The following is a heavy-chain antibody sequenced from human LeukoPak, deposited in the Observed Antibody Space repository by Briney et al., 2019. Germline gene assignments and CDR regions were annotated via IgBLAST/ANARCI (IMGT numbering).Heavy chain of an antibody. D-gene: IGHD3-10*01. V-gene: IGHV3-30*03. J-gene: IGHJ4*02. CDR2: ISYDGSNT. CDR3: ARTLMEQVVRGGFDY. Sequence: PGGSLRLSCAASGFTLSRYGMHWVRQAPGKGLEWVAVISYDGSNTYYADSVKGRFTISRDNSKNTLYLQMNSLRAGDTAVYYCARTLMEQVVRGGFDYWGQGTQVTVSS. CDR1: GFTLSRYG.